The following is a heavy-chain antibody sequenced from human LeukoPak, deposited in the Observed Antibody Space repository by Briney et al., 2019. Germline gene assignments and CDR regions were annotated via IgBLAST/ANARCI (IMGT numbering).Heavy chain of an antibody. D-gene: IGHD4-17*01. CDR2: IYYSGST. J-gene: IGHJ5*02. V-gene: IGHV4-59*01. CDR1: GGSISSYY. Sequence: SETLSLTCTVSGGSISSYYWSWIRQPPGKGLEWIGYIYYSGSTNYNPSLKSRVTISVDTSKNQFSLKLSSVTAADTAAYYCARALYGDYVNWFDPWGQGTLVTVSS. CDR3: ARALYGDYVNWFDP.